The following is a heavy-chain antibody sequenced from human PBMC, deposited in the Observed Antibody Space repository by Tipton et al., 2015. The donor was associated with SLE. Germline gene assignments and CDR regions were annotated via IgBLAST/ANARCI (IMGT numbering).Heavy chain of an antibody. D-gene: IGHD1-26*01. V-gene: IGHV3-9*01. Sequence: RSLRLSCAVSGLTFDDYAMHWVRQAPGKGLEWVSGISWNSDILTYADSVKGRFTISRDNARNSLYLQMNSLSAEDTAYYYCARGVGGTPIPLVIFWGHGTLVTVSA. J-gene: IGHJ4*01. CDR1: GLTFDDYA. CDR3: ARGVGGTPIPLVIF. CDR2: ISWNSDIL.